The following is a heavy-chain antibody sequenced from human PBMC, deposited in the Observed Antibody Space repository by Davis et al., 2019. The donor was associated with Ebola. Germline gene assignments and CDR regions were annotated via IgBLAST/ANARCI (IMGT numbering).Heavy chain of an antibody. CDR1: GGSISSYY. V-gene: IGHV4-59*01. D-gene: IGHD3-10*01. J-gene: IGHJ6*03. Sequence: SETLSLTCTVSGGSISSYYWSWIRQPPGKGLEWIGYIYYSGSTNYNPSLKSRVTISVDTSKNQFSLKLSSVTAADTAVYYCARGVLWFGELPSYYMDVWGKGTTVTVSS. CDR2: IYYSGST. CDR3: ARGVLWFGELPSYYMDV.